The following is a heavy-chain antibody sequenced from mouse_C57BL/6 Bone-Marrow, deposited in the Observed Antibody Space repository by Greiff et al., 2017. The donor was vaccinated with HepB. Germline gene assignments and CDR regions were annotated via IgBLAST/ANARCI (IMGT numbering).Heavy chain of an antibody. J-gene: IGHJ2*01. CDR1: GYTFTSYW. CDR3: ARSTTVVYYFDY. Sequence: QVQLQQPGAELVNPGASVKLSCKASGYTFTSYWMHWVKQRPGQGLEWIGMIHPNSGSTNYNEKFKSKATLTVDKSSSTAYMQLSSLTSEDSAVYYCARSTTVVYYFDYWGQGTTLTVSS. D-gene: IGHD1-1*01. V-gene: IGHV1-64*01. CDR2: IHPNSGST.